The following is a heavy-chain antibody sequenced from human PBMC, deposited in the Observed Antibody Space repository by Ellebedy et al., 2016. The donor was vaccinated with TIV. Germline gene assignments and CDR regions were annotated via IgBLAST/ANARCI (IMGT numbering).Heavy chain of an antibody. CDR3: AGDSSFALRRGRVYNWFDP. CDR2: ISSSSSTI. CDR1: GFTFSSYS. J-gene: IGHJ5*02. Sequence: GESLKISCAASGFTFSSYSMNWVRQAPGKGLEWVSYISSSSSTIYYADSVKGRFTISRDNAKNSLYLQMNSLRAEDTAVYYCAGDSSFALRRGRVYNWFDPWGQGTLVTVSS. V-gene: IGHV3-48*01. D-gene: IGHD3-3*01.